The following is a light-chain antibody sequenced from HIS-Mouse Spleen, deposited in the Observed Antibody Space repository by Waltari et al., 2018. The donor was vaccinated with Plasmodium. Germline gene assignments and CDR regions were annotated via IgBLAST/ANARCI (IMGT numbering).Light chain of an antibody. CDR3: QQYNNWSFT. Sequence: EIVMTQSPATLSVSPGGRTPLSCRASQSVSSNLAWYQQKPGQAPRLLIHGASTRATGSPARFSGSGSGTEFTLTISSLQSEDFAVYYCQQYNNWSFTFGPGTKVDIK. CDR2: GAS. V-gene: IGKV3-15*01. J-gene: IGKJ3*01. CDR1: QSVSSN.